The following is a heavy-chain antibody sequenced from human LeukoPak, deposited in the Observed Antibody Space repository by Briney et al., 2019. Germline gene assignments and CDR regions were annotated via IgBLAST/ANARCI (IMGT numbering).Heavy chain of an antibody. D-gene: IGHD5-12*01. J-gene: IGHJ5*02. CDR3: ARPSAGYSGYDP. CDR2: IYPGDSDT. V-gene: IGHV5-51*01. CDR1: XXTXW. Sequence: XXTXWIGWVRQMPGKGLEWMGIIYPGDSDTKYSPSFQGQVTISADKSISTAYLQWSSLKASDTAMYYCARPSAGYSGYDPWGQGTLVTVSS.